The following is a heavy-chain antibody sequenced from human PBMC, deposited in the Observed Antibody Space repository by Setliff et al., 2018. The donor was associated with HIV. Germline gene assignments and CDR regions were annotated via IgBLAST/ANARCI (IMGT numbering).Heavy chain of an antibody. J-gene: IGHJ3*02. CDR2: ISGFNGNT. V-gene: IGHV1-18*01. CDR1: GYSFARYG. Sequence: GASVKVSCKASGYSFARYGLSWVRQAPGQGLEWMGWISGFNGNTKYAQSFQDRFAMTTETATSTAYMEMRSLRSDDTAVYFCARVPYRSAWFSGGHDAFDIWGQGTMVTVSS. D-gene: IGHD6-19*01. CDR3: ARVPYRSAWFSGGHDAFDI.